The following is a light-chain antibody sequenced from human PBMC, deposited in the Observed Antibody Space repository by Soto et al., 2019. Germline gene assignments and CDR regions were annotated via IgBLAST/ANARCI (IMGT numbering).Light chain of an antibody. CDR1: QSVSSY. J-gene: IGKJ5*01. CDR2: DAS. CDR3: QQRSNWPIT. Sequence: IFFTQSPATLSFSPGERATLSCRARQSVSSYLAWYQQKPGQAPRLLIYDASNRATGIPARFSGSGSGTDFTLTISSLEPEDFAVYYCQQRSNWPITFGQGTRLEIK. V-gene: IGKV3-11*01.